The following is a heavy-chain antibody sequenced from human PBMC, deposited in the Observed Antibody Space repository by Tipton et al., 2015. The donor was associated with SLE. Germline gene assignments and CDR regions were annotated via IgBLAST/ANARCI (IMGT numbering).Heavy chain of an antibody. V-gene: IGHV1-2*06. CDR3: ARWSGSYYVGAFDI. Sequence: QVQLVQSGAEVKKPGASVKVSCKASGYTFTGYYMHWVRQAPGQGLEWMGRINPNSGGTNYAQKFQGRVTMTRDTSISTAYMELSSLRSEDTAVYYCARWSGSYYVGAFDIWGQGTMVTVSS. J-gene: IGHJ3*02. CDR2: INPNSGGT. D-gene: IGHD1-26*01. CDR1: GYTFTGYY.